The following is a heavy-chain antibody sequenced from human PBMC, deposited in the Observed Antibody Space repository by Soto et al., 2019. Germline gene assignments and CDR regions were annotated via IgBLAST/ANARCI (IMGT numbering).Heavy chain of an antibody. D-gene: IGHD2-15*01. CDR3: AKATRGQCIGAAWYAFDF. Sequence: EVQLLESGGGLVQPGGSLRLSCAASGFTFINYAMNWVRHSPGKGLEWVASVIGTGIDTYHAASVKGRFTISRDNSRNTMYLEMHRLRAEDTAMYHCAKATRGQCIGAAWYAFDFWGQGILVTVS. V-gene: IGHV3-23*01. J-gene: IGHJ4*02. CDR2: VIGTGIDT. CDR1: GFTFINYA.